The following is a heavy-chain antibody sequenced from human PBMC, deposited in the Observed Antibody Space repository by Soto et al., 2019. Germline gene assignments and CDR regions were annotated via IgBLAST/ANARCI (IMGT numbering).Heavy chain of an antibody. V-gene: IGHV3-23*01. CDR3: AKDYGSGSYSAKGDDYFDY. D-gene: IGHD3-10*01. CDR1: GFTFSSYA. Sequence: GGSLRLSCAASGFTFSSYAMSWVRQAPGKGLEWVSAISGSGGSTYYADSVKGRFTISRDNSKNTLYLQMNSLRAEDTAVYYCAKDYGSGSYSAKGDDYFDYWGQGTLVTVSS. J-gene: IGHJ4*02. CDR2: ISGSGGST.